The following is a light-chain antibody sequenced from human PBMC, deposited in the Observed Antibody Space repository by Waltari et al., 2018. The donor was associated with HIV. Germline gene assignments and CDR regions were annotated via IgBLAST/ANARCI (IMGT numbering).Light chain of an antibody. J-gene: IGLJ2*01. CDR2: EVI. CDR3: CSYAGSSTFVV. CDR1: SRDVCHYSL. V-gene: IGLV2-23*02. Sequence: QSALTQPASVAGSPGPSITISCSVNSRDVCHYSLVSWSQQHPGKAPKLMIYEVIKRPSGVSNRFSGSKSGNTASLTISGLQAEDEADYYCCSYAGSSTFVVFGGGTKLTVL.